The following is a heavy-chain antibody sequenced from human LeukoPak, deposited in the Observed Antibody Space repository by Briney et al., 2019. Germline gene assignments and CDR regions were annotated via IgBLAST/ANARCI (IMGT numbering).Heavy chain of an antibody. V-gene: IGHV4-34*01. Sequence: SETLSLTCAVYGGSFSGYYWSWIRQPPGKGLEWVGEINHSGSTNYNPSLKSRVTISVDTSENQFSLKLSSVTAADTAVYYCARTSGYSSGWYSPWGQGTLVTVSS. CDR3: ARTSGYSSGWYSP. D-gene: IGHD6-19*01. CDR1: GGSFSGYY. J-gene: IGHJ5*02. CDR2: INHSGST.